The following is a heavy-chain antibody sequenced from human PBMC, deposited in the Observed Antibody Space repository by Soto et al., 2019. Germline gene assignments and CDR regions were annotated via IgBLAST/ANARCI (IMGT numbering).Heavy chain of an antibody. CDR1: GGTFSSYA. D-gene: IGHD6-25*01. CDR3: ARGGDASDYEPYYYYYGMDV. Sequence: SVKVSCMASGGTFSSYAISWVRQAPGQGLEWMGGIIPIFGTANYAQKFQGRVTITADKYTSTAYMELSSLRSEDTAVYYCARGGDASDYEPYYYYYGMDVWGQGTTVTVSS. J-gene: IGHJ6*02. V-gene: IGHV1-69*06. CDR2: IIPIFGTA.